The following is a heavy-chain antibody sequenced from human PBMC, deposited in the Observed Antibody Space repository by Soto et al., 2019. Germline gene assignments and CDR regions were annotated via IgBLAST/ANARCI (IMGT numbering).Heavy chain of an antibody. CDR1: GFTFRSYW. V-gene: IGHV3-74*01. D-gene: IGHD3-22*01. J-gene: IGHJ4*02. CDR2: INSDGSVT. CDR3: AKAYYYDSSAPGDY. Sequence: GGSLRLSCLGSGFTFRSYWMHWVRQAPGKGLEWVSRINSDGSVTTYAESVKGRFTISRDNSKNTLYLQMNSLRAEDTAVYYCAKAYYYDSSAPGDYWGQGTLVTVSS.